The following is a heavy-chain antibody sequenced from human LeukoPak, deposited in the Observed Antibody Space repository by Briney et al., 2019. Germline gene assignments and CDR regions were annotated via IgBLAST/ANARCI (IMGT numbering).Heavy chain of an antibody. CDR3: ARVGDFWSGYFSVLDY. V-gene: IGHV4-34*01. CDR1: GGSFSGYY. D-gene: IGHD3-3*01. CDR2: INHSGST. J-gene: IGHJ4*02. Sequence: SETLSLTCAVYGGSFSGYYWSWIRQPPGKGLEWIGEINHSGSTNYNPSLKSRVTISVDTSKNQFSLKLSSVTAADTAVYYCARVGDFWSGYFSVLDYWGQGTLVTVSS.